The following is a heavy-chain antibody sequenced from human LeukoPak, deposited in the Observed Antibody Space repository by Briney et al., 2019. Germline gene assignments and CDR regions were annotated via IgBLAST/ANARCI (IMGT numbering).Heavy chain of an antibody. CDR1: GFTFSNAW. CDR3: TTDPGVSVATELYY. J-gene: IGHJ4*02. D-gene: IGHD2-2*01. V-gene: IGHV3-15*01. Sequence: GGSLRLSCAASGFTFSNAWMNWVRQAPGKGLEWVGRIKSKVHGGITDYAAHVKDRFIVSRDDSKNTLYLQMNSLKTEDTAVYYCTTDPGVSVATELYYWGQGTLVTVSS. CDR2: IKSKVHGGIT.